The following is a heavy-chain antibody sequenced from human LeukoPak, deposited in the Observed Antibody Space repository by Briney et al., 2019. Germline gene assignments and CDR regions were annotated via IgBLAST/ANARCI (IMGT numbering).Heavy chain of an antibody. V-gene: IGHV4-59*13. Sequence: SETLSLTCTVSGGSISSYYWSWIRQPPGKGLEWIGYIYYSGSTNYNPSLKSRVTISVDTSKNQFSLKLSSGTAADTAVYYCASHDYGDAFDIRGQGTMVTVSS. CDR1: GGSISSYY. CDR3: ASHDYGDAFDI. D-gene: IGHD4-17*01. CDR2: IYYSGST. J-gene: IGHJ3*02.